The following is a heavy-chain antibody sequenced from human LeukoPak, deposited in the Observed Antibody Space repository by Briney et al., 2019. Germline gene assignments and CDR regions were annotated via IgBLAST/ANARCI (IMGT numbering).Heavy chain of an antibody. CDR2: IVPIWRTT. CDR3: ARSGGPTAYYDVTYPPLDY. CDR1: GGTLSSYG. V-gene: IGHV1-69*13. J-gene: IGHJ4*02. D-gene: IGHD3-22*01. Sequence: SVKVSCKASGGTLSSYGINWVRQAPGQGLEWLGRIVPIWRTTNYAQKFQGRVTITADESTGTAYMELSSLRSEDSAVYFCARSGGPTAYYDVTYPPLDYWGRGTLVTVSS.